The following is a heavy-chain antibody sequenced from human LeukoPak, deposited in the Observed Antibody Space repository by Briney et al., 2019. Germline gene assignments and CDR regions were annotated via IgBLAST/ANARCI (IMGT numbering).Heavy chain of an antibody. J-gene: IGHJ6*03. CDR2: IYYSGST. CDR1: GGSISSYY. Sequence: PSETLSLTCTVSGGSISSYYWSWIRQPPGKGLEWIGYIYYSGSTNYNPSLKSRVTISVDTSKNQFSLKLSSVTAADTVVYYCARQIAAAGTLGFYYYYYYMDVWGKGTTVTVSS. D-gene: IGHD6-13*01. CDR3: ARQIAAAGTLGFYYYYYYMDV. V-gene: IGHV4-59*12.